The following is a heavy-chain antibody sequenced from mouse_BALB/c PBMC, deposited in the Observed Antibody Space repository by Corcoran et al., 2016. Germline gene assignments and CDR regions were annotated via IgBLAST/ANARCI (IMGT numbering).Heavy chain of an antibody. CDR2: IDPANGNT. CDR1: GFNIKDTY. V-gene: IGHV14-3*02. J-gene: IGHJ1*01. CDR3: ARWDWYFDV. Sequence: EVQLPQSGVELVKPGASVKLSCTASGFNIKDTYMHWVKQRPEQGLEWIGRIDPANGNTKYDPKFQGKATITVDTSSNTAYLQLSSLTSEDTAVYYCARWDWYFDVWGAGTTVTVS.